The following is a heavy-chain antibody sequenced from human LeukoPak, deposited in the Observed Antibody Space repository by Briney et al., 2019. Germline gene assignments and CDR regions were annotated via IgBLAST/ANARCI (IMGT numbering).Heavy chain of an antibody. D-gene: IGHD4-23*01. CDR3: AADYGGYSGAFDI. CDR1: SGSIASSSYY. J-gene: IGHJ3*02. V-gene: IGHV4-39*01. CDR2: MYYSGST. Sequence: SETLSLTCTVSSGSIASSSYYWGWIRQPPEKGLEWIGSMYYSGSTYYNPALTSRATISVDTSKNQFSLKLSSVTAADTAVYYCAADYGGYSGAFDIWGQGTMVTVSS.